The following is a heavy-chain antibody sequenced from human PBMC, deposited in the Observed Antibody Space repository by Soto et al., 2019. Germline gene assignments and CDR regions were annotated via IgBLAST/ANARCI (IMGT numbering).Heavy chain of an antibody. CDR1: GFTFSSYG. D-gene: IGHD6-13*01. J-gene: IGHJ6*02. CDR2: IWYDGSNK. Sequence: QVQLVESGGGVVQPGRSLRLSCAASGFTFSSYGMHWVRQAPGKGLEWVAVIWYDGSNKYYADSVKGRFTISRDNSKNTLYLQMNSLRAEDTAVYYCARDYQQLIPYYYYGKDVWGQGTTVTVSS. V-gene: IGHV3-33*01. CDR3: ARDYQQLIPYYYYGKDV.